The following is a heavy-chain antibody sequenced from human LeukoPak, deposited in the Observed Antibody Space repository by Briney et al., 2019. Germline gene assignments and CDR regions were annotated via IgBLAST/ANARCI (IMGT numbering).Heavy chain of an antibody. D-gene: IGHD3-22*01. V-gene: IGHV3-7*02. CDR1: GLTFGDYW. J-gene: IGHJ4*02. CDR2: IKQDGSET. Sequence: GGSLRLSCEASGLTFGDYWMTWVRQAPGKGPECVANIKQDGSETHYVDSVKGRFTILRDNAKNSLSLQMNSLRVEDTALYYCARARNDYDSNGFSLLDYWGQGTLVTVSS. CDR3: ARARNDYDSNGFSLLDY.